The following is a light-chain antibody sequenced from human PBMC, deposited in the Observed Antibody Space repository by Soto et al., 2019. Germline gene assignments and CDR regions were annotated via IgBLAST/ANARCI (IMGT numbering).Light chain of an antibody. CDR3: CSFAVGSTLV. Sequence: QSVLTQPASVSGSPGQSITISCTGTSSDVGTYNLVSWHQHHPGKAPKLIIYEGSKRPSGVSNRFSGSKSGNTASLTISGLQAEDEADYYCCSFAVGSTLVFGGGTKADRP. J-gene: IGLJ2*01. CDR2: EGS. V-gene: IGLV2-23*01. CDR1: SSDVGTYNL.